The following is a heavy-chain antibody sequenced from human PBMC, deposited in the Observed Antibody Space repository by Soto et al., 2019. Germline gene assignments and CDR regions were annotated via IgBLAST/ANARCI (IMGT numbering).Heavy chain of an antibody. D-gene: IGHD2-2*01. CDR3: VRDPKDCSSTSCYVTEGCCFDY. V-gene: IGHV1-46*03. Sequence: ASVKVSCKASGYTFTSYYMHWVRQAPGQGLEWMGIINPSGGSTSYAQKYQGRVTMTRDTSTSTVYMELSSLRSDDTAVYYCVRDPKDCSSTSCYVTEGCCFDYWG. J-gene: IGHJ4*03. CDR1: GYTFTSYY. CDR2: INPSGGST.